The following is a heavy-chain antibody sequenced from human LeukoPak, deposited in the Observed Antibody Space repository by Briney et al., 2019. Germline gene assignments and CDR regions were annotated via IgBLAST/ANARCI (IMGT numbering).Heavy chain of an antibody. D-gene: IGHD1-14*01. V-gene: IGHV1-18*01. CDR2: ISAYNGNT. J-gene: IGHJ4*02. Sequence: ASVKVSCKASGYTFTSYGISWVRQAPGQGLEWMGGISAYNGNTNYAQKLQGRVTMTTDTSTSTAYMELRSLRSDDTAVYYCAREIYGTYYFDYWGQGTLVTVSS. CDR3: AREIYGTYYFDY. CDR1: GYTFTSYG.